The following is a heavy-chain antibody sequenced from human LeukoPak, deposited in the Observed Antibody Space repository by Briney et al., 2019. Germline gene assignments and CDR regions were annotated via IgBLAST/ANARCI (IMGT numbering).Heavy chain of an antibody. J-gene: IGHJ4*02. CDR3: ARAGQGYCTSASCYLPLDY. D-gene: IGHD2-2*01. CDR1: GGSISSSSYY. Sequence: PSETLSLTCTVSGGSISSSSYYWGWIRQPPGKGLEWIGSIYYSGSTYYNPSLKSRVTISVDTSKNQFSLKLSSVTAADTAVYYCARAGQGYCTSASCYLPLDYWGQGTLVTVSS. CDR2: IYYSGST. V-gene: IGHV4-39*07.